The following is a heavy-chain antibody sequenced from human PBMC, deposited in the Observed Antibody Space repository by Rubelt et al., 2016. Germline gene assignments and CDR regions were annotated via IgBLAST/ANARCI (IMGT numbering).Heavy chain of an antibody. J-gene: IGHJ4*02. CDR3: ARGKEGLGVTMMDY. CDR1: GGSISSGGYY. D-gene: IGHD3-22*01. Sequence: QVQLQESGPGLVKPSQTLSLTCTVSGGSISSGGYYWSWIRQPPGKGLEWIGEINHSGSTNYNPSLKSRVTISVDTSKNQFSLKLSSVTAADTAVYYCARGKEGLGVTMMDYWGQGTLVTVSS. V-gene: IGHV4-31*03. CDR2: INHSGST.